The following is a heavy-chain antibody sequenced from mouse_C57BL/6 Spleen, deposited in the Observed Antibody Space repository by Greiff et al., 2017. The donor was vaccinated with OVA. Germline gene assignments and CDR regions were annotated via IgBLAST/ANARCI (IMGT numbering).Heavy chain of an antibody. CDR3: TGMGNTYAMDY. V-gene: IGHV6-6*01. D-gene: IGHD2-1*01. CDR1: GFTFSDAW. J-gene: IGHJ4*01. CDR2: IRNKANNHAT. Sequence: EVQLQESGGGLVQPGGSMKLSCAASGFTFSDAWMDWVRQSPEKGLEWVAEIRNKANNHATYYAESVKGRFTISRDDSKSSVYLQMNSLRAEDTGIYYCTGMGNTYAMDYWGQGTSVTVSS.